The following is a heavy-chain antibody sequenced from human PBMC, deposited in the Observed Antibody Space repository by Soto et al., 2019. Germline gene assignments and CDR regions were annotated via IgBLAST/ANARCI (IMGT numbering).Heavy chain of an antibody. D-gene: IGHD3-3*01. CDR2: MNPNSGNT. CDR3: ARGGYDFWSGYSYFDY. Sequence: ASVKVSCKASGYTFTSYDINWVRQATGQGLEWMGWMNPNSGNTGYAQKFQGRVTITRNTSISTAYMELSSLRSEDTAVYYCARGGYDFWSGYSYFDYWGQGTLVTVSS. J-gene: IGHJ4*02. V-gene: IGHV1-8*01. CDR1: GYTFTSYD.